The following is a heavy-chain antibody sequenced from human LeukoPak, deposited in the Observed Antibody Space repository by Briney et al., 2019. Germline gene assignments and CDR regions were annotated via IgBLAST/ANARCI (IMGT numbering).Heavy chain of an antibody. V-gene: IGHV3-7*01. D-gene: IGHD2-2*01. CDR3: ARDWMGYCSSNSCYLYYMDV. CDR1: GFTFDDYG. J-gene: IGHJ6*03. Sequence: GGSLRLSCAASGFTFDDYGMSWVRQAPGKGLEWVANIKEDGSEKDYVDSVRGRFTISRDNARNSLNLQMNSLRAEDTAVYYCARDWMGYCSSNSCYLYYMDVWGKGTTVTVSS. CDR2: IKEDGSEK.